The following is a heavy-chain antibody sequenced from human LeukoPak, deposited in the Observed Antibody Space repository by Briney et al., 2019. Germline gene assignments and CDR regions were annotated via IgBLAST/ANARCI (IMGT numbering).Heavy chain of an antibody. D-gene: IGHD3-10*02. J-gene: IGHJ6*03. CDR3: AKEELRRITMWGYMDV. Sequence: GGSLRLSCAASGFTFSYYEMNWVRQAPGKGLEWVSYIDTSGNTIYYADSVKGRFTISRDNAKNSLYLQMNSLSAEDTAFYYCAKEELRRITMWGYMDVWGKGTTVTISS. CDR2: IDTSGNTI. V-gene: IGHV3-48*03. CDR1: GFTFSYYE.